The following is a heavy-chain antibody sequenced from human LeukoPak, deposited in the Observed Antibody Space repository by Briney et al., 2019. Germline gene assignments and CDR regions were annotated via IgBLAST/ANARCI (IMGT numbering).Heavy chain of an antibody. CDR3: ARPPGMGYYYYYMDV. J-gene: IGHJ6*03. V-gene: IGHV3-48*03. CDR1: GFTFSSYE. Sequence: GGSLRLSCAASGFTFSSYEMNWVRQAPGKGLEWVSYISSSGSTIYYADSVKGRFTISRDNAKNTLNLQMNSLRAEDTAVYYCARPPGMGYYYYYMDVWGKGTTVTVSS. D-gene: IGHD6-13*01. CDR2: ISSSGSTI.